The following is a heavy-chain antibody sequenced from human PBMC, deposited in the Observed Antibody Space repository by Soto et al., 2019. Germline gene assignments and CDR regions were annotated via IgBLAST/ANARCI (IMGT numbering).Heavy chain of an antibody. J-gene: IGHJ4*02. Sequence: PGGSLRLSCAASGFTLSSYGMHWVRQAPGKGLEWVALISYDGSDKYFADSVKGRFTISRDNSKNSLYLQMDSLRTEDTAVYYCAKAYCSDGNCWFDYWGLGNMVTVSS. V-gene: IGHV3-30*18. CDR2: ISYDGSDK. CDR3: AKAYCSDGNCWFDY. CDR1: GFTLSSYG. D-gene: IGHD2-15*01.